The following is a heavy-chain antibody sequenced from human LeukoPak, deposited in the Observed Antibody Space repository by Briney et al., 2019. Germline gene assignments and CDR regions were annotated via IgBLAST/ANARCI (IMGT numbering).Heavy chain of an antibody. CDR3: ARDTDSYGYSRSWFDP. Sequence: ASVRVSCKASGYTFTSYGISWVRQAPGQGLEWMGWISAYNGNTNYAQKLQGRVTMTTDTSTSTAYMELRSLRSDDTAVYYCARDTDSYGYSRSWFDPWGQGTLVTVSS. CDR1: GYTFTSYG. D-gene: IGHD5-18*01. CDR2: ISAYNGNT. J-gene: IGHJ5*02. V-gene: IGHV1-18*01.